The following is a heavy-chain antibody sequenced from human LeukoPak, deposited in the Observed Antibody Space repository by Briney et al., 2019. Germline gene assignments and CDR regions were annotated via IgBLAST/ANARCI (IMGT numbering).Heavy chain of an antibody. V-gene: IGHV1-69*04. CDR3: ASYGSGSYYPTYYFDY. CDR1: GGTFSSYA. CDR2: IIPILGIA. J-gene: IGHJ4*02. D-gene: IGHD3-10*01. Sequence: SVKVSCKASGGTFSSYAISWVRQAPGQGLEWMGRIIPILGIANYAQKFQGRVTITADKSTSTAYMELSSLRSEDTAVYYCASYGSGSYYPTYYFDYWGQGTLVTVPS.